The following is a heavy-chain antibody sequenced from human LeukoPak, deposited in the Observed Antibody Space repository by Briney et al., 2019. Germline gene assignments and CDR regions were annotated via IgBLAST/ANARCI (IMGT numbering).Heavy chain of an antibody. CDR2: MNPNSGKT. D-gene: IGHD3-3*01. CDR3: ARGGIGGFGVVTFYYYMDV. J-gene: IGHJ6*03. V-gene: IGHV1-8*01. CDR1: GYTFTSYD. Sequence: ASVKLSCKASGYTFTSYDINWLRQATGQGLEWMGWMNPNSGKTGYAQKFQGRVTMTRNTSISTAYMELSSLRSENTAVYACARGGIGGFGVVTFYYYMDVWGKGTTVTVSS.